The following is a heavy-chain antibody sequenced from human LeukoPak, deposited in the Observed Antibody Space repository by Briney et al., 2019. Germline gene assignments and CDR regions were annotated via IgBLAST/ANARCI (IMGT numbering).Heavy chain of an antibody. Sequence: ASVKVSCKASGYTFTSYYMHWVRQAPGQGLEWMGIINPNGGSTSYAQKFQGRVTMTRDTSTSTVYMELSSLRSVDTAVYYCARDQTSYYGSGSYYKDAFDIWGQGTMVTVSS. J-gene: IGHJ3*02. D-gene: IGHD3-10*01. V-gene: IGHV1-46*01. CDR2: INPNGGST. CDR3: ARDQTSYYGSGSYYKDAFDI. CDR1: GYTFTSYY.